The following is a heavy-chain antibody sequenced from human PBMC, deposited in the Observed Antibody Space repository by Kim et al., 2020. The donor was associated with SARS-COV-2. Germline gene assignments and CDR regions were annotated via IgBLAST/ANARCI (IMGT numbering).Heavy chain of an antibody. V-gene: IGHV1-3*01. CDR2: VNAANDKT. CDR3: ARDMNPTVYDY. CDR1: GYTFKSYP. Sequence: ASVKVSCKASGYTFKSYPIHWLRQAPGQRLEWMGWVNAANDKTKYSQKFQGRVTITRDTSANTAYMDLSSLTSEDTALYYCARDMNPTVYDYWGQGTLVT. J-gene: IGHJ4*02. D-gene: IGHD4-4*01.